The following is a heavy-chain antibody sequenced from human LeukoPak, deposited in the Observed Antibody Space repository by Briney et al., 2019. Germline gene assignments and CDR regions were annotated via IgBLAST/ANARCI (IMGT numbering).Heavy chain of an antibody. D-gene: IGHD4-23*01. V-gene: IGHV6-1*01. Sequence: NPSQTLSLTCAVSGDTISSNSGAWNWNRQSQWRGLDWLVRTYYRSKWYNDYAVSVKSRITINPDPSKNQFSLQLNSVTPEDTAVYYCARDSPGYPRLTRYFDYWGQGTLVTVSS. CDR2: TYYRSKWYN. CDR1: GDTISSNSGA. CDR3: ARDSPGYPRLTRYFDY. J-gene: IGHJ4*02.